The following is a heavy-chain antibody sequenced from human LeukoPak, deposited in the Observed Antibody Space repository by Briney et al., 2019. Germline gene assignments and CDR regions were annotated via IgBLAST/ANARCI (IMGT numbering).Heavy chain of an antibody. V-gene: IGHV1-69*05. D-gene: IGHD6-19*01. J-gene: IGHJ4*02. CDR1: GGTFSSYA. CDR2: IIPIFGTA. CDR3: ARDGRYSSGWYEN. Sequence: ASVKVSCKASGGTFSSYAISWVRQAPGQGLEWMGGIIPIFGTANYAQKFQGRVTITTDESTSTAYMEPSSLRSEVTAVYYCARDGRYSSGWYENWGQGTLVTVSS.